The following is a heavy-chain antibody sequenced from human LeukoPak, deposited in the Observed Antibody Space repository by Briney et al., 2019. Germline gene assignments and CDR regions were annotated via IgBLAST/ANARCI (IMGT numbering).Heavy chain of an antibody. J-gene: IGHJ5*02. D-gene: IGHD2-21*01. CDR3: ARGRGRYFHFDP. CDR1: GVSISSNNLY. Sequence: PAETLSLTCTVSGVSISSNNLYWVWLPQPPGKGLEWIGSFYCSGNTNYNPSLRSRVTMSVDSYKTQFSLKLTSVTAADAAFYYCARGRGRYFHFDPWGQGTLVTVSS. V-gene: IGHV4-39*07. CDR2: FYCSGNT.